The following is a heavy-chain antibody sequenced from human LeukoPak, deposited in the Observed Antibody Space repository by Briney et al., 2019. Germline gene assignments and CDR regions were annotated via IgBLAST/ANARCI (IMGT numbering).Heavy chain of an antibody. CDR3: ARYRPYNYDTISSLAEYFHH. D-gene: IGHD3-22*01. CDR1: GFTFSSFW. V-gene: IGHV3-7*01. CDR2: IKQDGSEK. J-gene: IGHJ1*01. Sequence: SGGSLRLSCAASGFTFSSFWMSWVRQAPGKGLEWVASIKQDGSEKYCVDSLKGRLTISRDNAQNSLYLQMDSLTAEDTAVYYCARYRPYNYDTISSLAEYFHHWGQGTLVIVSS.